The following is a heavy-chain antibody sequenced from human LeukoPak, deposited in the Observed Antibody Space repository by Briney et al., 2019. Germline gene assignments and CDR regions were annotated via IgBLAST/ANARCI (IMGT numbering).Heavy chain of an antibody. V-gene: IGHV4-30-4*08. CDR1: GGSISSGDYY. Sequence: PSQTLSLTCTVSGGSISSGDYYWSWIRQPPGKGLEWIGYTYYSGSTYYNPSLKSPVTISVDTSKNQFSLKLSSVTATDTAVYYCAREEIYCSSTSCLVPTAFDSWGQGTMVTVSS. D-gene: IGHD2-2*01. CDR3: AREEIYCSSTSCLVPTAFDS. CDR2: TYYSGST. J-gene: IGHJ3*02.